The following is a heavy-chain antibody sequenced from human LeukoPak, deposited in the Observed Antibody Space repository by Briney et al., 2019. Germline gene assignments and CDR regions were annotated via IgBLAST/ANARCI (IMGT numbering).Heavy chain of an antibody. V-gene: IGHV4-39*07. CDR3: ARGGYSYDFDY. CDR2: IYYNGNT. D-gene: IGHD5-18*01. Sequence: SETLSLTCTVSGGSISSSSYYWGWIRQPPGKGLEWIGNIYYNGNTYYNPSLESRVTISVDTSKNQFSLKLSSVTAADTAVYYCARGGYSYDFDYWGQGTLVTVSS. J-gene: IGHJ4*02. CDR1: GGSISSSSYY.